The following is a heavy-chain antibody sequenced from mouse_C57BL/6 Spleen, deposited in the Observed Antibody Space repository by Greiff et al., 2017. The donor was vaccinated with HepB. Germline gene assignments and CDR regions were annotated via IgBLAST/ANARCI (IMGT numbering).Heavy chain of an antibody. J-gene: IGHJ2*01. CDR2: INPSNGGT. CDR3: ARSGYDGYFGDY. CDR1: GYTFTSYW. D-gene: IGHD2-3*01. Sequence: QVQLKESGTELVKPGASVKLSCKASGYTFTSYWMHWVKQRPGQGLEWIGNINPSNGGTNYNEKFKSKATLTVDKSSSTAYMQLISLTSEDSAVYYCARSGYDGYFGDYWGQGTTLTVSS. V-gene: IGHV1-53*01.